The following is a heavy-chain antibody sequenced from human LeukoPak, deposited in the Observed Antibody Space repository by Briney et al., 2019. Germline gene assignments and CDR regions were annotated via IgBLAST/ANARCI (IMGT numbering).Heavy chain of an antibody. CDR1: GFTFSSYE. D-gene: IGHD6-13*01. CDR2: ISSISSYI. CDR3: ARDRGVYSRTLED. Sequence: TGGSLRLSCAASGFTFSSYEMNWVRQAPGKGLEWISYISSISSYIYYADSVKGRFTISRDNAKNSVYLQMNSLRAEDTAVYYCARDRGVYSRTLEDWGQGTLVTVSS. V-gene: IGHV3-21*05. J-gene: IGHJ4*02.